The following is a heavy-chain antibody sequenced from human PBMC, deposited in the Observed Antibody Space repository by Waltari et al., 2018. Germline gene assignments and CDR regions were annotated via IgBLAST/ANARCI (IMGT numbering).Heavy chain of an antibody. J-gene: IGHJ6*02. Sequence: QVQLQESGPGLVKPSETLSLTCTVSGGSISSYYSRWYRQPRGKGLEWIGYIYYSGSTNYTHSTKSRDTITVDTSKNQFYLKLSAVTAADTAVYYCARDWSNGMDVWGQGTTVTVSS. CDR2: IYYSGST. V-gene: IGHV4-59*01. D-gene: IGHD3-3*01. CDR3: ARDWSNGMDV. CDR1: GGSISSYY.